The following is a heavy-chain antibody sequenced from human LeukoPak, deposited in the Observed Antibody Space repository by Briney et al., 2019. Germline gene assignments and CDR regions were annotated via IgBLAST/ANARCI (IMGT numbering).Heavy chain of an antibody. J-gene: IGHJ4*02. CDR1: GGSFSGYY. CDR3: TRGYSSSWYSFDY. D-gene: IGHD6-13*01. V-gene: IGHV4-34*01. Sequence: SETLSLTCAVYGGSFSGYYWSWIRQPPGKGLEWIGEINHSGSTNYNPSLKSRVTISVDTSKNQFSLKLSSVTAADTAVYYCTRGYSSSWYSFDYWGQGTLVTVSS. CDR2: INHSGST.